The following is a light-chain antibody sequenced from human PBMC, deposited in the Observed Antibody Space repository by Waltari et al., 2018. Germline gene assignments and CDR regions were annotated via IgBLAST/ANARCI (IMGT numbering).Light chain of an antibody. V-gene: IGKV3-20*01. CDR1: QTVRGRY. Sequence: EIVMTQSPGTLSLSPGERATLSCRASQTVRGRYITWYQQKSGQAPRLLIQGASKRAAGIPDRFSGSGSGTDFTLTISTVEPEDFAVYHCQHYGNSRWTFGQGT. CDR2: GAS. J-gene: IGKJ1*01. CDR3: QHYGNSRWT.